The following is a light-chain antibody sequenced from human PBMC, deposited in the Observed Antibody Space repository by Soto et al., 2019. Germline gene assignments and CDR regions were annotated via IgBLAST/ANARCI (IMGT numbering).Light chain of an antibody. V-gene: IGKV3-15*01. CDR3: QHYYGWPRT. J-gene: IGKJ1*01. CDR2: GAS. CDR1: KGIIRN. Sequence: DTVMTQSPVTLSGSPGERVILSCRASKGIIRNLAWYHQTRGPAHRVLIYGASTRATGVPDRFSGSGSGTKFTLTITSLPSEDSAIYYCQHYYGWPRTLGQGTKGDTK.